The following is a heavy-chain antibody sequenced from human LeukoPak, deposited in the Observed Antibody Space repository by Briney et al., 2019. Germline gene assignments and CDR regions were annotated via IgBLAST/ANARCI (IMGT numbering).Heavy chain of an antibody. Sequence: ASVKVSCKASGYTFTSHGISWVRQAPGQGLEWMGWISAYNGNTNHVQKLQGRVTMTTDTSTTTAYMELRSLRSDDTAVYYCARDDLYSSSWYIYWGQGTLVTVSS. V-gene: IGHV1-18*04. D-gene: IGHD6-13*01. J-gene: IGHJ4*02. CDR2: ISAYNGNT. CDR1: GYTFTSHG. CDR3: ARDDLYSSSWYIY.